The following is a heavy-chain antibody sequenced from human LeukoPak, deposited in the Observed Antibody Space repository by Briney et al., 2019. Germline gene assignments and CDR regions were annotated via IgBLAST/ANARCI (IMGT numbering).Heavy chain of an antibody. CDR3: ARVTIVGAFDY. CDR1: GFTFSSYA. D-gene: IGHD1-26*01. CDR2: ISYDGSNK. V-gene: IGHV3-30-3*01. J-gene: IGHJ4*02. Sequence: GRSLRLSCAVSGFTFSSYAMHWVRQAPGKGLEWVAVISYDGSNKYYADSVKGRFTISRDNSKNTLYLQMNSLRAEDTAVYYCARVTIVGAFDYWGQGTLVTVSS.